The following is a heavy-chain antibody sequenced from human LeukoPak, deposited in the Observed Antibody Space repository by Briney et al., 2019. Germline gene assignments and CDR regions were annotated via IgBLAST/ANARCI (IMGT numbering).Heavy chain of an antibody. J-gene: IGHJ4*01. CDR2: IYPGDSDT. CDR3: ASLRVVRGVILRFDY. CDR1: GYSFTSYW. Sequence: GESLKISCKGSGYSFTSYWIGWVRQMSGKGLEWMGIIYPGDSDTRYSASFQGQVTISADKPISTAYLQWSSRKAPYIAMYYCASLRVVRGVILRFDYWGQGTLVTVSS. V-gene: IGHV5-51*04. D-gene: IGHD3-10*01.